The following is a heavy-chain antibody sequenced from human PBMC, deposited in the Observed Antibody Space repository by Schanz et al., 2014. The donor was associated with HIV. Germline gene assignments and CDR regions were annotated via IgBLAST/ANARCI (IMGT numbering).Heavy chain of an antibody. CDR2: ISGSGNTI. CDR3: ARPDYDFWVDV. CDR1: GFTFSSYA. D-gene: IGHD3-3*01. J-gene: IGHJ6*02. Sequence: VQLVESGGGVVQPGRSLRLSCAASGFTFSSYALNWVRQAPGKGLEWVSYISGSGNTIYYADSVKGRFTISRDNAKNSLSLQMNSLRAEDTAVYYCARPDYDFWVDVWGQGTTVTVSS. V-gene: IGHV3-48*04.